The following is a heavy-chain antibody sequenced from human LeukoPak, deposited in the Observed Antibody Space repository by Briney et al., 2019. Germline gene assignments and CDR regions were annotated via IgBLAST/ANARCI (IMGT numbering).Heavy chain of an antibody. CDR3: ARGTVLLWFGEFLGLDH. V-gene: IGHV3-48*03. CDR1: GFTFSSYE. CDR2: ISSSGSTI. Sequence: GSLRLSCAASGFTFSSYEMNWVRQAPGKGLEWVSYISSSGSTIYYADSVKGRFTISRDNAKNSLYLQMNSLRAEDTAVYYCARGTVLLWFGEFLGLDHWGQGTLVTVSS. D-gene: IGHD3-10*01. J-gene: IGHJ5*02.